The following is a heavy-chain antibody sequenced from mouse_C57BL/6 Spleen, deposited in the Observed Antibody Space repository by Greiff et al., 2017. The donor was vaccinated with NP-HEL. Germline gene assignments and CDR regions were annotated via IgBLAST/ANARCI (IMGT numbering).Heavy chain of an antibody. Sequence: QVHVKQPGAELVRPGSSVKLSCKASGYTFTSYWMDWVKQRPGQGLEWIGNIYPSDSETHYNQKFKDKATLTVDKSSSTAYMQLSSLTSEDSAVYYCAREGDSYGNYFDYWGQGTTLTVSS. J-gene: IGHJ2*01. V-gene: IGHV1-61*01. D-gene: IGHD1-1*02. CDR3: AREGDSYGNYFDY. CDR2: IYPSDSET. CDR1: GYTFTSYW.